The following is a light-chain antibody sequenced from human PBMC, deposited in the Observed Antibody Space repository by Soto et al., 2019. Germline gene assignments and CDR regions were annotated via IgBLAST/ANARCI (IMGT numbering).Light chain of an antibody. CDR3: QQRSNWPPYT. CDR2: DAS. CDR1: QSVSYH. Sequence: EIVLTQSPATLSLSPGESATLSCRASQSVSYHLVWYQQRPGQAPRPLIYDASNRATGIPARFSGSGSGTDFTLTISSLEPEDFAVYYCQQRSNWPPYTFGQGTKLEIK. V-gene: IGKV3-11*01. J-gene: IGKJ2*01.